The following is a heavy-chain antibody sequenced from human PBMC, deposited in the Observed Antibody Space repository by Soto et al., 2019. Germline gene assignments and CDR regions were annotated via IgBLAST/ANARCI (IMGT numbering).Heavy chain of an antibody. V-gene: IGHV3-30-3*01. J-gene: IGHJ6*02. Sequence: QLQLVESGGSVVQPGRSLRLSCAASGFTFSNYIMDWVRQAPGKGLECVAFISYDGSNKDYADSVKGRFTISRDNSKNTLYLQLSSLRPEDTAVYYCAGGDTYYAMGVWGQGTTVTVSS. CDR2: ISYDGSNK. D-gene: IGHD5-18*01. CDR3: AGGDTYYAMGV. CDR1: GFTFSNYI.